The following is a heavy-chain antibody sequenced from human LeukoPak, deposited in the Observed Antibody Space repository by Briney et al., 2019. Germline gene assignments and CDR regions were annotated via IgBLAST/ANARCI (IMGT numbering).Heavy chain of an antibody. J-gene: IGHJ4*02. V-gene: IGHV5-51*01. CDR3: ASRKKGMATAGFDY. CDR2: IYPGDSDT. D-gene: IGHD5-24*01. Sequence: GESLKISCKGSGYIFTSYWIGWVRQMPGKGLEWMGIIYPGDSDTRYSPSFQGQVTISAEKSICTAYLQWSSLKASDTALYYCASRKKGMATAGFDYWGQGTLVTVSS. CDR1: GYIFTSYW.